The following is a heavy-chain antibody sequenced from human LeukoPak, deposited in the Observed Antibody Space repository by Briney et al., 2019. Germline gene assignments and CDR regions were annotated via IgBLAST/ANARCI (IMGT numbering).Heavy chain of an antibody. CDR2: IYNDGST. V-gene: IGHV3-53*01. Sequence: GGSLRLSCAASGLTVSSSYMSWVRQAPGKVLEWVSIIYNDGSTYYADSMKGRFTISRDNSKNTLYLQVNSLRAEDTAMYYCARNILFAFDIWGQGTMVNVSS. CDR3: ARNILFAFDI. J-gene: IGHJ3*02. CDR1: GLTVSSSY.